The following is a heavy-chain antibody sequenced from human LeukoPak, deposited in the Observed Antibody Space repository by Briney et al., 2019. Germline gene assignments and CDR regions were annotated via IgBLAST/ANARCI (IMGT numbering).Heavy chain of an antibody. D-gene: IGHD2-2*01. V-gene: IGHV1-69*13. CDR1: GGTFSSYA. Sequence: SVKVSCKASGGTFSSYAISWVRQAPGQGLEWMGGIIPIFGTANYAQKFQGRVTITADESTSTAYMELSSLRSEDTAVYYCARYCSSTSCYGAYYMDVWGKGTTVTVSS. CDR2: IIPIFGTA. J-gene: IGHJ6*03. CDR3: ARYCSSTSCYGAYYMDV.